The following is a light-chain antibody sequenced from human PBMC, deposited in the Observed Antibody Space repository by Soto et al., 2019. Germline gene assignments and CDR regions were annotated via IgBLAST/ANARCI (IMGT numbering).Light chain of an antibody. CDR2: RAS. J-gene: IGKJ3*01. CDR1: QSISSW. Sequence: QSHSTLSPPVSGKVTITSRASQSISSWLDWYQQKPGKAPKLLIYRASSLESGVPSRFSGSGSGTEFTLTISSLQPDDFATYYCQQSNNDSFTFGPGTKVDIK. V-gene: IGKV1-5*03. CDR3: QQSNNDSFT.